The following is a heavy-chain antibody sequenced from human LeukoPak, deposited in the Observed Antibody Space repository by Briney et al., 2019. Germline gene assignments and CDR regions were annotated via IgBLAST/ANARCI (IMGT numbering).Heavy chain of an antibody. J-gene: IGHJ4*02. Sequence: GGSLRLSCVASGFTFNTYWMSWVRQAPGKGLEWVAHIKGDGDVNYYVDVVKGRFTVSRDNAKNSLYLQMSSLRVDDTAVYYCARRRYGEGFDVWGQGTLVTVSS. V-gene: IGHV3-7*01. D-gene: IGHD4/OR15-4a*01. CDR2: IKGDGDVN. CDR1: GFTFNTYW. CDR3: ARRRYGEGFDV.